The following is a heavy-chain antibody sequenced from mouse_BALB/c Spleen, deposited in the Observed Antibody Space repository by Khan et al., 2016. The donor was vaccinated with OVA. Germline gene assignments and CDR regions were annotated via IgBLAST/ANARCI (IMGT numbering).Heavy chain of an antibody. D-gene: IGHD2-10*01. Sequence: QVQLQQSGAELARPGASVKMSCKASGYTFTSYTIHWVKQRPGQGLEWIGYINPTNIYTNYNQKFRDKATLTADKYSRTAYMQLSSLTSEDSAVYDVSRVGPYHGSYGAWFAYWGQGTLVTVSA. CDR1: GYTFTSYT. CDR3: SRVGPYHGSYGAWFAY. V-gene: IGHV1-4*01. CDR2: INPTNIYT. J-gene: IGHJ3*01.